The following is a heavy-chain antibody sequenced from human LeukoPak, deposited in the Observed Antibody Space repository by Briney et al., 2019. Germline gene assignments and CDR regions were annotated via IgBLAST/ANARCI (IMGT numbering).Heavy chain of an antibody. J-gene: IGHJ4*02. CDR2: TYYRSKWYN. CDR1: GDSVSSNSAA. D-gene: IGHD3-3*01. V-gene: IGHV6-1*01. CDR3: ARETSFRYYDFWSGWDY. Sequence: SQTLSLTCAISGDSVSSNSAAWNWIRQSPSIGLEWLVRTYYRSKWYNDYAVSVKSRITINPDTSKNQFSLQLNSVHPEDTAVYYCARETSFRYYDFWSGWDYWGQGTLVTVSS.